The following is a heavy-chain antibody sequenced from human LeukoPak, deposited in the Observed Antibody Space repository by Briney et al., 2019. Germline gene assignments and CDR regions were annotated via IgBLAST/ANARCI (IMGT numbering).Heavy chain of an antibody. CDR2: ISYIGST. CDR1: DDSFSSHY. J-gene: IGHJ3*02. V-gene: IGHV4-59*11. D-gene: IGHD4-17*01. Sequence: PSETLSLTCTVSDDSFSSHYWTWIRQPPGKGLEWIGYISYIGSTNYNPSLKSRVTISIDTSKNQFSLKLTSVTAADTAVYYCARDLVTVTKGFDIWGQGTMVSVSS. CDR3: ARDLVTVTKGFDI.